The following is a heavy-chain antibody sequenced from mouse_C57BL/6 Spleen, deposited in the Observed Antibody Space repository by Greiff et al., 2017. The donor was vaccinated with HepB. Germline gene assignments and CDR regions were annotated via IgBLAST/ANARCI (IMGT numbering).Heavy chain of an antibody. CDR3: ARSGYDRAWFAY. Sequence: VQLQQPGAELVRPGTSVKLSCKASGYTFTSYWMHWVKQRPGQGLEWIGVIDPSDSYTNYNQKFKGKATLTVDTSSSTAYMQLSSLTSEDSAVYYCARSGYDRAWFAYWGQGTLVTVSA. CDR1: GYTFTSYW. CDR2: IDPSDSYT. V-gene: IGHV1-59*01. J-gene: IGHJ3*01. D-gene: IGHD2-3*01.